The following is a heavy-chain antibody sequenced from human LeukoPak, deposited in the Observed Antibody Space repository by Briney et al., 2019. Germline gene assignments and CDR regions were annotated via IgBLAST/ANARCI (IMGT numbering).Heavy chain of an antibody. CDR3: ARLRFLEWLLYRAFYFDY. J-gene: IGHJ4*02. V-gene: IGHV3-23*01. CDR1: GFTFSSYA. CDR2: ISGSGGST. Sequence: PGGSLRLSCAASGFTFSSYAMSWVRQAPGKGLEWVSAISGSGGSTYYADSVKGRFTISRDNSKNTLYLQMNSLRAEDTAVYYCARLRFLEWLLYRAFYFDYWGQGTLVTVSS. D-gene: IGHD3-3*01.